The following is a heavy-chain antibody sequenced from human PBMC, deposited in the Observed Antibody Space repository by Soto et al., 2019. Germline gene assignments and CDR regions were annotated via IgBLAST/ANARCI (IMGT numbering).Heavy chain of an antibody. J-gene: IGHJ4*02. CDR1: GFTFSSYA. CDR3: ARDYYYDSSGYHKWDY. Sequence: QVPLVESGGGVVQPGRSLRLSCAASGFTFSSYAMHWVRQAPGKGLEWVAVISYDGSNKYYADSVKGRFTISRDNSKNTLYLQMNSLRAEDTAVYYCARDYYYDSSGYHKWDYWGQGTLVTVSS. CDR2: ISYDGSNK. V-gene: IGHV3-30-3*01. D-gene: IGHD3-22*01.